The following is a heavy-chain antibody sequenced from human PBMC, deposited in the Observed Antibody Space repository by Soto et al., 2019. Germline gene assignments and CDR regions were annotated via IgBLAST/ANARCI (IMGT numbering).Heavy chain of an antibody. CDR2: IYYSGST. J-gene: IGHJ4*02. V-gene: IGHV4-59*01. Sequence: PSETLSLTCTVSGGSISSYYWSWVRQRPGKGLEWIGYIYYSGSTNYNPSLKSRVTISVDTSKNQFSLKLSSVTAADTAVYYCARDKDTALTFYYWGQGTLVTVS. CDR3: ARDKDTALTFYY. CDR1: GGSISSYY. D-gene: IGHD7-27*01.